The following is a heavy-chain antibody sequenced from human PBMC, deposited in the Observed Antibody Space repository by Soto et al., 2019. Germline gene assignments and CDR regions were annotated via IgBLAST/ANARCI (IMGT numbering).Heavy chain of an antibody. J-gene: IGHJ4*02. CDR2: VSQDGRNT. D-gene: IGHD6-19*01. CDR3: AKGGGQWLVTSDFNY. Sequence: VQLVESGGGVVQPGRSLRLSCAASGFTFSDYAMHWVRQAPGKGLEWVAVVSQDGRNTHYADSVKGRFTISRDSSKNTVSLKMTSLRAEDTAVYYSAKGGGQWLVTSDFNYWGQGALVTVSS. CDR1: GFTFSDYA. V-gene: IGHV3-30*18.